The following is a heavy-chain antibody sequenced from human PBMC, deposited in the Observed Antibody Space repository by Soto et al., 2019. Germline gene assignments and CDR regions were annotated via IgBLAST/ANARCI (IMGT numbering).Heavy chain of an antibody. Sequence: GGSLRLSCAASGFTFSSYSMNWVRQAPGKGLEWVSSISSSSSYIYYADSVKGRFTISRDNAKNSLYLQMNSLRAEDTAVYYCARDSRSSTGMDVWGQGTTVTVLL. D-gene: IGHD2-2*01. J-gene: IGHJ6*02. V-gene: IGHV3-21*01. CDR1: GFTFSSYS. CDR2: ISSSSSYI. CDR3: ARDSRSSTGMDV.